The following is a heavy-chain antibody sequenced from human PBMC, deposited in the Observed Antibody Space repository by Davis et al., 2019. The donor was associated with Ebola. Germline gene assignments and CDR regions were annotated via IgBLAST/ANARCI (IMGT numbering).Heavy chain of an antibody. CDR2: ISSSGSHI. Sequence: PGGSLRLSCAPSGFTFSSFAMARVRQAPGKGLEWVSSISSSGSHIYYADSVKGRFTISRDNAKNSLHLQMNSLSAEDTAVYFCARILYSSYYFDSWGQGTLVTVSS. V-gene: IGHV3-21*01. J-gene: IGHJ4*02. CDR1: GFTFSSFA. CDR3: ARILYSSYYFDS. D-gene: IGHD6-6*01.